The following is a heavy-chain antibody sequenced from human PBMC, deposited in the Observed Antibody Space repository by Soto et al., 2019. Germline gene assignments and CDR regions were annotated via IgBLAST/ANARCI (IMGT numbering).Heavy chain of an antibody. CDR1: GGTFSSYG. J-gene: IGHJ5*02. V-gene: IGHV1-69*01. CDR2: IIPIIGPT. CDR3: ARDLSISGYDFWSGSPEWFDP. Sequence: QVQLVQSGAEVKKPGSSVKVSCKTSGGTFSSYGISWVRQAPGQGLEWMGGIIPIIGPTNYAQKFQGRVTITADESTTTAYMELSSLRSEDTAVYYCARDLSISGYDFWSGSPEWFDPWGQGTLVIVSS. D-gene: IGHD3-3*01.